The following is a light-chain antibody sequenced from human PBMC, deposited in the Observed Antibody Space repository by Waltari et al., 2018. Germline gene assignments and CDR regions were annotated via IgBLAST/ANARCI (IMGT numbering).Light chain of an antibody. CDR2: QDS. V-gene: IGLV3-1*01. CDR1: ELGDKY. J-gene: IGLJ2*01. Sequence: SYELTQPPSVSVSPGQTASITCPGDELGDKYACWYQQKPGQSPVLVIYQDSKRPSGIPERFSGSNSGNTATLTISGTQAMDEADYYCQAWDSSTACVVFGGGTKLTVL. CDR3: QAWDSSTACVV.